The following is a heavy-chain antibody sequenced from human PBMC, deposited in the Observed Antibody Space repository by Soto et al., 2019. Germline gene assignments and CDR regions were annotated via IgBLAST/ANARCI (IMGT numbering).Heavy chain of an antibody. CDR2: ISSSSSFI. Sequence: EVQLVESGGGLVEPGGSLRLSCAASGFTFSSYSMNWVRQAPGKGLEWVSSISSSSSFIDYADSVKGRLTISRDNAKTSLFLQMNSLRAEDAAVYHCARGRVRTVASGAFDLWGQGTMVTVSS. J-gene: IGHJ3*01. CDR1: GFTFSSYS. CDR3: ARGRVRTVASGAFDL. V-gene: IGHV3-21*02. D-gene: IGHD3-3*01.